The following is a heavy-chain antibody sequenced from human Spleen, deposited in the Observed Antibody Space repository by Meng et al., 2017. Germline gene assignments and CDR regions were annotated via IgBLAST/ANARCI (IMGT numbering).Heavy chain of an antibody. Sequence: QVQLQKWGAGLLKPSETLPLTCVVSGGSFSDYYWSWIRQPTGKGLEWIGEINHSGSTNYNPSLESRATISVDTSQNNLSLKLSSVTAADSAVYYCARGPTTMAHDFDYWGQGTLVTVSS. CDR2: INHSGST. CDR1: GGSFSDYY. J-gene: IGHJ4*02. CDR3: ARGPTTMAHDFDY. D-gene: IGHD4-11*01. V-gene: IGHV4-34*01.